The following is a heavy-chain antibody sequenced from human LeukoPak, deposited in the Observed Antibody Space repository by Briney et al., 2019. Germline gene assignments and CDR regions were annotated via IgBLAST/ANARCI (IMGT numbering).Heavy chain of an antibody. Sequence: GGSLRLSCAASGFTFSSYGMHWVRQAPGKGLEWVAVISYDGSNKYYADSVKGRFTISRDNSKNTLYLQMNSLRAEDTAVYYCAKVHDYGGFDLWGRGTLVTVSS. CDR2: ISYDGSNK. CDR3: AKVHDYGGFDL. CDR1: GFTFSSYG. J-gene: IGHJ2*01. D-gene: IGHD4-17*01. V-gene: IGHV3-30*18.